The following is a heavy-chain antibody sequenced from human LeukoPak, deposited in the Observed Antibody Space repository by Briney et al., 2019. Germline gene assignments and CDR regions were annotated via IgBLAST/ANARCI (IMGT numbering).Heavy chain of an antibody. J-gene: IGHJ5*02. Sequence: SVKVSCKASGGTFSSYAISWVRQAPGQGLEWMGGIIPIFGRANYAQKFQGRVTITADESTSTAYMELSSLRSEDTAVYYCARPRLLYSSGWYGWFDPWGQGTLVTVSS. V-gene: IGHV1-69*13. CDR2: IIPIFGRA. D-gene: IGHD6-19*01. CDR3: ARPRLLYSSGWYGWFDP. CDR1: GGTFSSYA.